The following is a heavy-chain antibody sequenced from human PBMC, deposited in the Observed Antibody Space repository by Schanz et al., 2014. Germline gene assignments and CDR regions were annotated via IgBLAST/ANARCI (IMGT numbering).Heavy chain of an antibody. CDR3: AKSKSQLPLCDY. Sequence: EVQLLESGGGLVQPGESLRLSCAASGFSFSSYTMSWVRQAPGKGLQWVSSLSGDGGTTHYADSVKGRFTISRDSSKTTLYLQMNSLRADDTAVYYCAKSKSQLPLCDYRGQGALVAVSS. V-gene: IGHV3-23*01. J-gene: IGHJ4*02. D-gene: IGHD2-21*01. CDR1: GFSFSSYT. CDR2: LSGDGGTT.